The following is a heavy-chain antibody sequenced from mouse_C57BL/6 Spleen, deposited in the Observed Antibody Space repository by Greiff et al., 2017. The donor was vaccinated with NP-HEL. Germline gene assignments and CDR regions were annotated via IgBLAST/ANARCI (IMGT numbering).Heavy chain of an antibody. CDR1: GYAFSSSW. CDR3: ARERGDGSLGYFDV. D-gene: IGHD1-1*01. V-gene: IGHV1-82*01. Sequence: QVQLKESGPELVKPGASVKISCKASGYAFSSSWMNWVKQRPGKGLEWIGRIYPGDGDTNYNGKFKGKATLTADKSSSTAYMQLSSLTSEDSAVYFCARERGDGSLGYFDVWGTGTTVTVSS. J-gene: IGHJ1*03. CDR2: IYPGDGDT.